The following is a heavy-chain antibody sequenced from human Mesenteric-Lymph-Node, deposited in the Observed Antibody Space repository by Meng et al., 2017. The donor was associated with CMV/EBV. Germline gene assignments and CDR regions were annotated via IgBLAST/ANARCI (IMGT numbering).Heavy chain of an antibody. Sequence: GESLKISCAASGFTFSSYGMHWVRQAPGKGLEWVAFIRYDGSNKYYADSVKGRFTISRDNSKNTLYLQMNSLRAEDTAVYYCAKGLVPAARRADAFDIWGQGTMVTVSS. CDR2: IRYDGSNK. CDR3: AKGLVPAARRADAFDI. D-gene: IGHD2-2*01. V-gene: IGHV3-30*02. CDR1: GFTFSSYG. J-gene: IGHJ3*02.